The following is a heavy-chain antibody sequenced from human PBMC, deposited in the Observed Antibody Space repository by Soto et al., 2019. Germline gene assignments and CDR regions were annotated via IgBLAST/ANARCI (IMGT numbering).Heavy chain of an antibody. CDR2: INHSGST. CDR3: ARECGGNPGTFAY. J-gene: IGHJ4*02. Sequence: PSETLSLSCAVYGGSFSGYYWSWIRQPPGKGLEWIGEINHSGSTNYNPSLKSRVTISVDTSKNQFSLKLSSVTAADTAVYYCARECGGNPGTFAYWGQGTLVTVSS. V-gene: IGHV4-34*01. CDR1: GGSFSGYY. D-gene: IGHD2-15*01.